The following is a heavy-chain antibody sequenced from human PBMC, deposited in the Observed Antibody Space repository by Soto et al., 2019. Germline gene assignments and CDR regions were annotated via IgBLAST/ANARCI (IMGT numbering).Heavy chain of an antibody. V-gene: IGHV4-4*02. CDR3: ARRGDGPRPGCIVGWSAP. CDR2: TSHDGVT. Sequence: PSVTLPLTCAVSSGSIDTVYWWSRVRQYPGKGLEWIGETSHDGVTNYNPSLEGRVTISIDKSKNQFYLDLNSVTAADTAMYYCARRGDGPRPGCIVGWSAPGARGPLVPVSS. J-gene: IGHJ5*02. D-gene: IGHD2-21*01. CDR1: SGSIDTVYW.